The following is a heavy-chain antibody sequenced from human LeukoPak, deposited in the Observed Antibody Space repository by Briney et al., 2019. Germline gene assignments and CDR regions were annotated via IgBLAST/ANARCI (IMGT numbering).Heavy chain of an antibody. D-gene: IGHD1-26*01. CDR2: IWFGGSDE. J-gene: IGHJ5*02. CDR3: ARGSGTFDGAFDP. Sequence: RAGGSLRLSCAASGFTFRDYAMHWVRQAPGKGLEWVAVIWFGGSDEYYADSVKGRFTISRDNSKNTLFLLMNSLRADDTAAYYCARGSGTFDGAFDPWGQGTLVTVSS. V-gene: IGHV3-33*01. CDR1: GFTFRDYA.